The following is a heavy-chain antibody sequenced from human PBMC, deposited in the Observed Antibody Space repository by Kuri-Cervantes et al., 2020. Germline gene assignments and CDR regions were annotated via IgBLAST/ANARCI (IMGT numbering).Heavy chain of an antibody. J-gene: IGHJ6*02. CDR1: GYTLTELS. CDR3: ATDHVADDGDYFYYGMDV. CDR2: SDPEDGET. D-gene: IGHD4-17*01. Sequence: ASVKVSCKVVGYTLTELSMHWVRQAPGKGLEWKGSSDPEDGETIYAQTFQDRVTMTEDRSIYTAYMELSSLRSEDTAVYYCATDHVADDGDYFYYGMDVWGRGTTVTVSS. V-gene: IGHV1-24*01.